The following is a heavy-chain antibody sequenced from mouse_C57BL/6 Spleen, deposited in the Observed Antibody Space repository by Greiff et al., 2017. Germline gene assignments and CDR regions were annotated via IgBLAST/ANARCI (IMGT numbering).Heavy chain of an antibody. CDR1: GYTFTSYG. CDR3: ARSEARYAMDY. Sequence: QVHVKQSGAELARPGASVKLSCKASGYTFTSYGISWVKQRTGQGLEWIGEIYPRSGNTYYNVKFKGKATLTADKSSSTAYMELRSLTSEDSAVYFCARSEARYAMDYWGQGTSVTVSS. V-gene: IGHV1-81*01. D-gene: IGHD3-2*02. CDR2: IYPRSGNT. J-gene: IGHJ4*01.